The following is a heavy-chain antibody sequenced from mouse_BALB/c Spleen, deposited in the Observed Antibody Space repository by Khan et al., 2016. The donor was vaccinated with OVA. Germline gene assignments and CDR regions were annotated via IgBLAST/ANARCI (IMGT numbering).Heavy chain of an antibody. CDR2: INPGSGDT. J-gene: IGHJ3*01. Sequence: QVPLKESGAELVRPGTSVKVSCKASGYAFNNYMIEWVKQRPGQGLEWIGVINPGSGDTKYNEKIKGKATLTADKSSNTAYMQLSSLTSYDSAVYFCARGGYGSLAYWGQGTLVTVSA. V-gene: IGHV1-54*01. CDR3: ARGGYGSLAY. D-gene: IGHD1-1*02. CDR1: GYAFNNYM.